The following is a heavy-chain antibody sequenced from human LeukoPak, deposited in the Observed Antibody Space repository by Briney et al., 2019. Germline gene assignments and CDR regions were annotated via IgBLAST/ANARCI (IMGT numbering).Heavy chain of an antibody. D-gene: IGHD3-10*01. CDR1: GCTLSNYA. J-gene: IGHJ4*02. Sequence: GGSLRLSCAASGCTLSNYAMNWVREAPGKGLEWVSSINGSGDKTYYADSVKGRFTISRDNSKNTLYLQMNSLRAEDTAVYYCARAPYYYYDSGSGTRVTGNPDYWGQGTLVTVSS. CDR3: ARAPYYYYDSGSGTRVTGNPDY. CDR2: INGSGDKT. V-gene: IGHV3-23*01.